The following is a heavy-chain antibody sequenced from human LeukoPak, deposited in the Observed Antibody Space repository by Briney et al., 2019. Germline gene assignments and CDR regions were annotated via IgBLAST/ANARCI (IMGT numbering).Heavy chain of an antibody. D-gene: IGHD3-22*01. CDR3: AKDPVNHCASSVCYGLQS. Sequence: AGGSLRLSCAASGFTLSEYGIHWGRQAPGKGREWRSFRRYDDREYYADSGDGRFNISRDNSKNTLFLQMHSLRSEDTAVYYCAKDPVNHCASSVCYGLQSWGQGPLVTAPS. J-gene: IGHJ5*02. V-gene: IGHV3-30*02. CDR1: GFTLSEYG. CDR2: RRYDDRE.